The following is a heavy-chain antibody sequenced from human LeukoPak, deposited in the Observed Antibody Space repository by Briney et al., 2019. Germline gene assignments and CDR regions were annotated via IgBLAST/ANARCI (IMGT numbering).Heavy chain of an antibody. CDR1: GFTFSSYW. D-gene: IGHD1-7*01. J-gene: IGHJ5*02. Sequence: GGSLRLSCAASGFTFSSYWMHWVRQAPGKGLVWVPRINSDGSSTSYADSVKGRFTISRDNAKNTLYLQMNSLRAEDTAVYYCARDLHSITGTPFDPWGQGTLVTVSS. V-gene: IGHV3-74*01. CDR2: INSDGSST. CDR3: ARDLHSITGTPFDP.